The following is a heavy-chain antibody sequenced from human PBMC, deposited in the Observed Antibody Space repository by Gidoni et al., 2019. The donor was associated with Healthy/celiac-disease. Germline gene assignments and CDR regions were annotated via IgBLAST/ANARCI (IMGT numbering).Heavy chain of an antibody. D-gene: IGHD6-13*01. V-gene: IGHV3-30-3*01. J-gene: IGHJ5*02. Sequence: QVQLVESGGGVVQPGRSLRLSCAASGFTFSSYAMHWVRQAPGKGLEWVAVISYDGSNKYYADSVKGRFTISRDNSKNTLYLQMNSLRAEDTAVYYCARDLGIAAAGTNWFDPWGQGTLVTVSS. CDR1: GFTFSSYA. CDR2: ISYDGSNK. CDR3: ARDLGIAAAGTNWFDP.